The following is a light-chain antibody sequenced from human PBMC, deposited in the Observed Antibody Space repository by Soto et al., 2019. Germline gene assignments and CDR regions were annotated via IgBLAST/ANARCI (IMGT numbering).Light chain of an antibody. J-gene: IGKJ4*01. V-gene: IGKV3-11*01. CDR1: QRVTTY. CDR2: NAS. CDR3: QQRSNWVT. Sequence: EIVLTQSPATLSLSPGERATLSCRASQRVTTYLAWYQQKPGLAPRLLMYNASSRATGIPARFSGSGSGTDVTLTINSLEPEDSAVYYCQQRSNWVTFGGGTKVEI.